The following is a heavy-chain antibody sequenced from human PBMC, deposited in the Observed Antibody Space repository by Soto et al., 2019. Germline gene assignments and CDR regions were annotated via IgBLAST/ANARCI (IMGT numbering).Heavy chain of an antibody. J-gene: IGHJ4*02. D-gene: IGHD6-13*01. CDR3: AKRSGSWYFFDH. Sequence: EVQLLESGGGLVQPGGSLGLSCTTSGFVFGTYPMAWVRQAPGKGLEWVSSISATGDNTYYADSVKGRCTISRDNSKQTVFLQMNSLGAEDSGTYYCAKRSGSWYFFDHWGQGTLVAVSS. CDR1: GFVFGTYP. CDR2: ISATGDNT. V-gene: IGHV3-23*01.